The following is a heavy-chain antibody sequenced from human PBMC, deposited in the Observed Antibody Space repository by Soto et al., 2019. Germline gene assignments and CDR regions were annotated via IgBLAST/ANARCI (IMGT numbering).Heavy chain of an antibody. CDR1: GFTLSSYS. Sequence: EVHLVESGGGLVQPGGSLRLSCVASGFTLSSYSMNWVRQAPGKGLEWVSYISSSGNTIYYADSVNGRFTISRDNAKHALFLQMNSLRAEDTAVYFCARDRPGSSWPYFFDYWGQGALVTVSS. CDR3: ARDRPGSSWPYFFDY. V-gene: IGHV3-48*01. J-gene: IGHJ4*02. D-gene: IGHD6-13*01. CDR2: ISSSGNTI.